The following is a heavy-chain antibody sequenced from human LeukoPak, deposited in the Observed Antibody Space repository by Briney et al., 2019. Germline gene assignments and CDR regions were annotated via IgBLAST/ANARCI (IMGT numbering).Heavy chain of an antibody. Sequence: SETLSLTCTSSGASISSGSSFWGWIRQPPGKGLEWSGEINHSGSTNYNPSLKSRVTISVDTSKNQFSLKLSSVTAADTAVYYCARSGYGDYRPFDYWGQGTLVTVSS. CDR2: INHSGST. CDR3: ARSGYGDYRPFDY. CDR1: GASISSGSSF. V-gene: IGHV4-39*07. J-gene: IGHJ4*02. D-gene: IGHD4-17*01.